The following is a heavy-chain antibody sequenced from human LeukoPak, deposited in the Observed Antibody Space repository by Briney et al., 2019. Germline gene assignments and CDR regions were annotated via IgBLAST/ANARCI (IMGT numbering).Heavy chain of an antibody. D-gene: IGHD3-10*01. V-gene: IGHV3-23*01. CDR3: AKVMKGSERLTMVRGVIIKTAGLYYMDV. CDR2: ISASGGST. J-gene: IGHJ6*03. CDR1: GFTLSSYA. Sequence: VGSLRLSCAASGFTLSSYAMSWVRQAPGKGLEWVPSISASGGSTNYADSVKGRFTISRDNSKNTVYLQMNSLRAEDTAVYYCAKVMKGSERLTMVRGVIIKTAGLYYMDVWGKGTTVTVSS.